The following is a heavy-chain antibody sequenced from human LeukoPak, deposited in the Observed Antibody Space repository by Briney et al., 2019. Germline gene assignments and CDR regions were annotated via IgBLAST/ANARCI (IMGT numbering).Heavy chain of an antibody. D-gene: IGHD3-10*01. CDR1: GFTFSSYS. V-gene: IGHV3-21*04. Sequence: GGSLRLSCAASGFTFSSYSMNWVRQAPGKGLEWVSSISSSSSYIYYADSVKGRFTISRDNSKNTLYLQMNSLRAEDTAVYYCATYGSGSYPFDYWGQGTLVTVSS. J-gene: IGHJ4*02. CDR3: ATYGSGSYPFDY. CDR2: ISSSSSYI.